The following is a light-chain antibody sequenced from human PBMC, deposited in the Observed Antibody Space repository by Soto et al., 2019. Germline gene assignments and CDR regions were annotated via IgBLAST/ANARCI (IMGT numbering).Light chain of an antibody. V-gene: IGLV2-14*03. CDR1: SSDVGGYNY. J-gene: IGLJ1*01. CDR2: DVS. CDR3: SSYTNSGTYV. Sequence: QSVLTQPASVSGSPGQSITISCTGSSSDVGGYNYVSWYRHLPGKAPELMIFDVSNRPSGLSDRFSGSKSGNTASLTISWLQADDEADYYCSSYTNSGTYVFGTGTKVTVL.